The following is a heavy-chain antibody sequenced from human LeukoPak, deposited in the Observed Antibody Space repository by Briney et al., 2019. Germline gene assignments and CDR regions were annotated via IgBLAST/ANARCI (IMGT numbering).Heavy chain of an antibody. CDR2: ISGDGGST. V-gene: IGHV3-43*02. J-gene: IGHJ4*02. D-gene: IGHD2-15*01. CDR3: AKVRLWVAKGYFDY. CDR1: GFTFDDYA. Sequence: PGGSLRLSCAASGFTFDDYAMHWVRQAPGKGLEWVSLISGDGGSTYYADSVKGRFTIYRDNRKKSLYLQMNSLRTEDTALYFCAKVRLWVAKGYFDYWGQGTLDTVSS.